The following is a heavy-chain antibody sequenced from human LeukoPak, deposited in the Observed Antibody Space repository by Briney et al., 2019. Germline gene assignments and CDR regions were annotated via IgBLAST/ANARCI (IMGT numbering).Heavy chain of an antibody. CDR2: IRSKAYGGTT. D-gene: IGHD5-24*01. CDR1: GFTLGDYA. Sequence: PGGSLRLSCTASGFTLGDYAMSWFRQAPGKGLEWVGFIRSKAYGGTTEYAASVKGRFTISRDDSKSIAYLQMNSLKTEDTAVYYCTRDSAREMATINWGQGTLVTVSS. CDR3: TRDSAREMATIN. J-gene: IGHJ4*02. V-gene: IGHV3-49*03.